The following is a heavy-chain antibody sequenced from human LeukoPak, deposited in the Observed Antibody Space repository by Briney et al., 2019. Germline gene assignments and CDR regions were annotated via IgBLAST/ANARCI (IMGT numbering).Heavy chain of an antibody. CDR2: IWYDGKHQ. CDR1: GFTFSNYG. J-gene: IGHJ6*03. D-gene: IGHD3-3*01. V-gene: IGHV3-33*06. CDR3: AKGPAQVLRFLRDGKTYYMDV. Sequence: PGRSLRLSCAASGFTFSNYGMHWVRQAPGRGLECVAVIWYDGKHQYYADSVKGRFSISRDNPKNMLYLQMNSLRVEDTAVYYCAKGPAQVLRFLRDGKTYYMDVWGKGTSVLVSS.